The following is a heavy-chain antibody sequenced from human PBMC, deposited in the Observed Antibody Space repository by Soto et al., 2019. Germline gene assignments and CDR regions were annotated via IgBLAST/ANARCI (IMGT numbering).Heavy chain of an antibody. Sequence: WGSLRLSCLASGFTFSSYSMNWVRQAPGKGLEWVSYISSSSSTIYYADSVKGRFTISRDNAKNSLYLQMNSLRAEDTAVYYCARDWHRYTMERAFDYWGQGTLVTVSS. CDR2: ISSSSSTI. J-gene: IGHJ4*02. D-gene: IGHD2-2*02. CDR1: GFTFSSYS. CDR3: ARDWHRYTMERAFDY. V-gene: IGHV3-48*01.